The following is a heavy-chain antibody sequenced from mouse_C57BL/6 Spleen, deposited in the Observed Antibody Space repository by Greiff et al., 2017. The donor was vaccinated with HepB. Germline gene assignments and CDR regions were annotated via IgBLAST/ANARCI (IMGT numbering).Heavy chain of an antibody. J-gene: IGHJ3*01. V-gene: IGHV3-1*01. CDR2: ISYSGST. CDR1: GYSITSGYD. Sequence: VQLQQSGPGMVKPSQSLSLTCTVTGYSITSGYDWHWIRHFPGNKLEWMGYISYSGSTNYNPSLKSRISITHDTSKNHFFLKLNSVTTEDTATYYCARDGDSSGYWFAYWGQGTLVTVSA. D-gene: IGHD3-2*02. CDR3: ARDGDSSGYWFAY.